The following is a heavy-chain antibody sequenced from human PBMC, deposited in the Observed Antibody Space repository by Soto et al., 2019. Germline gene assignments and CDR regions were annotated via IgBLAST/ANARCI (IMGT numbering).Heavy chain of an antibody. V-gene: IGHV1-69*01. Sequence: QVQLVQSGAEVKKPGSSVKVSCKASGGTFSSYAISWVRQAPGQGLEWMGGIIPIFGTANYAQKFQGRVTITADETTSTGYMELSSLRSEDTAVYYCAYYYDSSGYFGAFDIWGQGTMVTVSS. D-gene: IGHD3-22*01. CDR2: IIPIFGTA. J-gene: IGHJ3*02. CDR1: GGTFSSYA. CDR3: AYYYDSSGYFGAFDI.